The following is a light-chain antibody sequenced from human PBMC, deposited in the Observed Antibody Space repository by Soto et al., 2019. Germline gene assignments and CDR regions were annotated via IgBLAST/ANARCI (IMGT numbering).Light chain of an antibody. CDR1: TSDIGTYNY. J-gene: IGLJ3*02. Sequence: QSVLTQPASVSGSPGQSITISCSGATSDIGTYNYVSWYQHHPGKVPKVIIYEVSNRPSGVSYRFSGSKSGNTASLTISGLQAEDEADYYCSSYTSSATLVLGGGTKL. CDR3: SSYTSSATLV. CDR2: EVS. V-gene: IGLV2-14*01.